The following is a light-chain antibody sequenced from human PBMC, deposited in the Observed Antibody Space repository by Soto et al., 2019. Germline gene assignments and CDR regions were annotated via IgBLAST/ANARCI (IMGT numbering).Light chain of an antibody. V-gene: IGLV2-14*01. Sequence: QSVLTQPASVSGSPGQSITFSCTGTSNYIGGYNYVSWYQQHPGKATKLMIFDVSNRPSGVSYRFSGSKSGNTASLTISGLQAEDEADYYCSSYTSSSTLLFGGGTKLTVL. CDR3: SSYTSSSTLL. J-gene: IGLJ2*01. CDR1: SNYIGGYNY. CDR2: DVS.